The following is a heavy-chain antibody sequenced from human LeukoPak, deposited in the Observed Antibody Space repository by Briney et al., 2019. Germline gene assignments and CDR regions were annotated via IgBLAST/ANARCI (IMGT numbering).Heavy chain of an antibody. J-gene: IGHJ4*02. CDR3: ARDQGYCSSTSCYRGFDY. CDR2: IKQDGSEK. CDR1: GFTFSTYW. D-gene: IGHD2-2*02. V-gene: IGHV3-7*01. Sequence: GGSLRLSCAAPGFTFSTYWMSWVRQAPGKGLEWVANIKQDGSEKYYVDSVKGRFTISRDNAKNLLYLQMNSLRAEDTAVYYCARDQGYCSSTSCYRGFDYWGQGTLVTVSS.